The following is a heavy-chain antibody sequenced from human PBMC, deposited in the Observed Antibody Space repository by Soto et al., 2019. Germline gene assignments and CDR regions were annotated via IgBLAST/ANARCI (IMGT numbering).Heavy chain of an antibody. CDR1: GFTFSSYW. CDR3: ARERTFGVVTIDY. J-gene: IGHJ4*02. V-gene: IGHV3-7*01. CDR2: IKQDGSEK. D-gene: IGHD3-3*01. Sequence: GGSLRLSCAASGFTFSSYWMSWVRQAPGKGLEWVANIKQDGSEKYYVDSVKGRFTISRDNAKNSLYLQMNSLRAEDTAVYYCARERTFGVVTIDYWGQGTLVTVSS.